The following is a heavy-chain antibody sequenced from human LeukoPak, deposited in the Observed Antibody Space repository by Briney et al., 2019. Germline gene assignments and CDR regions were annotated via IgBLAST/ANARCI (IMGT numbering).Heavy chain of an antibody. Sequence: ASVKVSCKASGYTFTSYYMHWVRQAPGQGLEWMGIINPSGGSTSYAQKFQGRVTMTRDMSTSTVYMELSSLRSEDTAVYYCARGYCSGGSCWRSAFDIWGQRTMVTVSS. CDR3: ARGYCSGGSCWRSAFDI. D-gene: IGHD2-15*01. J-gene: IGHJ3*02. V-gene: IGHV1-46*01. CDR1: GYTFTSYY. CDR2: INPSGGST.